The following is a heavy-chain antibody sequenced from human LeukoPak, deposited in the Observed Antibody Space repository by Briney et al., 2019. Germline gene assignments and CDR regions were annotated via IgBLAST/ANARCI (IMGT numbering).Heavy chain of an antibody. CDR1: GGSISSYY. J-gene: IGHJ4*02. CDR2: IYYSGST. V-gene: IGHV4-59*08. CDR3: ARHGYYDSSGYYYFDY. D-gene: IGHD3-22*01. Sequence: SETLSLTCTVSGGSISSYYWSWIRQPPGKGLEWIRYIYYSGSTNYNPSLKSRVTISVDTSKNQFSLKLSSVTAADTAVYYCARHGYYDSSGYYYFDYWGQGTLVTVSS.